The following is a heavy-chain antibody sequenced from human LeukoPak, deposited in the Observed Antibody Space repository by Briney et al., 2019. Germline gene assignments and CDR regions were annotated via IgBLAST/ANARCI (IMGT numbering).Heavy chain of an antibody. D-gene: IGHD6-19*01. CDR2: INHSGST. J-gene: IGHJ4*02. CDR3: ARGQPRDPTDSSGWYYFDY. Sequence: SETLSLTCAVYGGSFSGYYWSWIRQPPGKGLEWIGEINHSGSTNYNPSLKSRVIIPVDTSKNQFSLKLSSVTAADTAVYYCARGQPRDPTDSSGWYYFDYWGQGTLVTVSS. V-gene: IGHV4-34*01. CDR1: GGSFSGYY.